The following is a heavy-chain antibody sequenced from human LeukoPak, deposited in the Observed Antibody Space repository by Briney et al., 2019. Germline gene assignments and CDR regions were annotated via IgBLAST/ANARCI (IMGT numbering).Heavy chain of an antibody. Sequence: SETLSLTCAVYGGSFSGYYWSWIRQPPGKGLEWIGEINHSGSTNYNPSLQSRVTISVDTSKNQFSLKLSSVTAADTAVYYCARGGQLWSYDAFDIWGQGTMVTVSS. D-gene: IGHD5-18*01. CDR2: INHSGST. J-gene: IGHJ3*02. CDR3: ARGGQLWSYDAFDI. CDR1: GGSFSGYY. V-gene: IGHV4-34*01.